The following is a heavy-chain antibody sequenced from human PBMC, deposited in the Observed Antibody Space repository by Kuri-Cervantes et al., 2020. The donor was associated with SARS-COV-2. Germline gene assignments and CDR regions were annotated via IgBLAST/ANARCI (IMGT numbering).Heavy chain of an antibody. Sequence: GESLKISCAASGFTFSSYSMNWVRQAPGKGLEWVSYISSSSSTIYYADSVKGRFTISRDNAKNSLYLQMNSLRDEDTAVYYCARGYGDYVGWFDPWGQGTLVTVSS. J-gene: IGHJ5*02. D-gene: IGHD4-17*01. CDR3: ARGYGDYVGWFDP. V-gene: IGHV3-48*02. CDR1: GFTFSSYS. CDR2: ISSSSSTI.